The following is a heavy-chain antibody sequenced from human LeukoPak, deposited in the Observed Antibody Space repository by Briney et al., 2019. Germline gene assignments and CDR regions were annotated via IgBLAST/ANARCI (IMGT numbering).Heavy chain of an antibody. CDR2: INHSGST. Sequence: SETLSLTCAVYGGSFSGYYWSWIRQPPGKGLEWIGKINHSGSTNYNPSLKSRVTISVDTSKNQFSLKLSSVTAADTAVYYCARGDYDILTGYYGPPYYYGMDVWGQGTTVTVSS. CDR3: ARGDYDILTGYYGPPYYYGMDV. CDR1: GGSFSGYY. J-gene: IGHJ6*02. D-gene: IGHD3-9*01. V-gene: IGHV4-34*01.